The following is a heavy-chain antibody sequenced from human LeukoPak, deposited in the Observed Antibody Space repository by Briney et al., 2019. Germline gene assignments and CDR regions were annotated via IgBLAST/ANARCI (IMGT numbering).Heavy chain of an antibody. J-gene: IGHJ3*02. CDR2: IIPIFGTA. CDR3: ARSHVLRYFDWLNLGDFDI. Sequence: SVKVSCKASGGTFSSYAISWVRQAPGEGLEWMGGIIPIFGTANYAQKFQGRVTITADESTSTAYMELSSLRSEDTAVYYCARSHVLRYFDWLNLGDFDIWGQGTMVTVSS. V-gene: IGHV1-69*01. D-gene: IGHD3-9*01. CDR1: GGTFSSYA.